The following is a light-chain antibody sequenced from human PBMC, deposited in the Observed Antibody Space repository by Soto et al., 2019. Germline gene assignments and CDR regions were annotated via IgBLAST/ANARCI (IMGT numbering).Light chain of an antibody. J-gene: IGKJ4*01. CDR1: QSISSY. CDR3: QQYNSYPLT. V-gene: IGKV1-39*01. Sequence: DVQVTQYPSSLSAAVGDRVNITCRASQSISSYLNWYQQKPGKAPKLLIYAASSLQSGVPSRFSGSGSGTDFTLTISSLQPEDFATYYCQQYNSYPLTFGGGTKVDIK. CDR2: AAS.